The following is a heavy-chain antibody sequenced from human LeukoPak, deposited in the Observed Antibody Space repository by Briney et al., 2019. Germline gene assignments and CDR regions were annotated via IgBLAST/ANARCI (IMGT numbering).Heavy chain of an antibody. D-gene: IGHD3-9*01. CDR2: IYSGGST. J-gene: IGHJ6*02. CDR1: GFTVSSNY. Sequence: GGSLRLSCAASGFTVSSNYMSWVRQAPGKGLEWVSVIYSGGSTYYADSVKGRFTISRDNSKNTLYLQMNSLRAEDTAVYYCAGDHVRYFDWLSRYYYYGMDVWGQGTTVTVSS. CDR3: AGDHVRYFDWLSRYYYYGMDV. V-gene: IGHV3-66*01.